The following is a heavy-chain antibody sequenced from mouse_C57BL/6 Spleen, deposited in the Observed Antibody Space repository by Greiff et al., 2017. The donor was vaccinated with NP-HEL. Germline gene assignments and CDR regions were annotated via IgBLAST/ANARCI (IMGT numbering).Heavy chain of an antibody. CDR3: ARGGGYEGGYFDV. CDR2: INPSTGGT. D-gene: IGHD2-2*01. V-gene: IGHV1-42*01. Sequence: EVQLVESGPELVKPGASVKISCKASGYSFTGYYMNWVKQSPEKSLEWIGEINPSTGGTTYNQKFKAKATLTVDKSSSTAYMQLKSLTSEDSAVYYCARGGGYEGGYFDVWGTGTTVTVSS. CDR1: GYSFTGYY. J-gene: IGHJ1*03.